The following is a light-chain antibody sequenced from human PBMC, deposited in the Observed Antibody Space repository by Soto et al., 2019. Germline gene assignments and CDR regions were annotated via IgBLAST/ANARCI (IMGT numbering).Light chain of an antibody. V-gene: IGKV1-39*01. CDR2: AAS. CDR3: QQSYSTPAP. Sequence: DIQMTQSPSSLSASVGDRVTITCRASQSISSYLNWYQQKPGKAPKLLIYAASSLQSGVPSRFSCSGSGTEFTLTIRSLQPEDFATYYCQQSYSTPAPFGPGTKVDIK. CDR1: QSISSY. J-gene: IGKJ3*01.